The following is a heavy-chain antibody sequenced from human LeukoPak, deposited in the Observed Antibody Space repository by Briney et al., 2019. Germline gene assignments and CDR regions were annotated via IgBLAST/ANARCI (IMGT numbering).Heavy chain of an antibody. CDR2: IYYSGST. CDR3: ARVRSSGRLDY. V-gene: IGHV4-59*01. Sequence: SETLSLTCTVSGGSISSYYWSWIRQPPGRGLEWIGYIYYSGSTNYNPSPKSRVTISVDTSKNQFSLKLSSVTAADTAVYYCARVRSSGRLDYWGQGTLVTVSS. CDR1: GGSISSYY. J-gene: IGHJ4*02. D-gene: IGHD6-19*01.